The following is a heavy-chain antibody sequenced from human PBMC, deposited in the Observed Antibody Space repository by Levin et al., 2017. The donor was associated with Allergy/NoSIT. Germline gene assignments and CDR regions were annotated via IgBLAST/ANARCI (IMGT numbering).Heavy chain of an antibody. CDR3: ARVVVVPLSDSQYDYGLDV. CDR1: GYTFSTYL. J-gene: IGHJ6*02. Sequence: GGSLRLSCKGSGYTFSTYLIAWVRQMPGKGLEWMGSIAPGDSETRNNSSFQGQVTISADKSIKTAYLQWNSLQASDTAIYYCARVVVVPLSDSQYDYGLDVWGQGTTVTVSS. CDR2: IAPGDSET. D-gene: IGHD2-15*01. V-gene: IGHV5-51*01.